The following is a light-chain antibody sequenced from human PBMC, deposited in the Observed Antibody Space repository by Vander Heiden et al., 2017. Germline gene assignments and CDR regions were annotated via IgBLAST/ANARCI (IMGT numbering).Light chain of an antibody. V-gene: IGLV1-40*01. Sequence: QSVLTQPPSVSGAPGQRVTISCTGSSSNIGAGYDVHWYQQLPGTAPKPLISGNSHRPSGVPDRFSGSKSGTSASLAITGLQAEDEADYYCQSYDSSLSGPNWVFGGGTKLTVL. CDR2: GNS. CDR3: QSYDSSLSGPNWV. J-gene: IGLJ3*02. CDR1: SSNIGAGYD.